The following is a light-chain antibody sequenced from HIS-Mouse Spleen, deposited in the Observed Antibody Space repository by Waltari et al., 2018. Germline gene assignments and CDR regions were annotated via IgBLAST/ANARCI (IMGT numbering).Light chain of an antibody. CDR3: QAWDSSYSV. CDR2: QDS. J-gene: IGLJ2*01. V-gene: IGLV3-1*01. CDR1: KLGDNY. Sequence: SYELTQPPSVSVSPGQTASITCSGDKLGDNYACWYQQTPGQSPVLVIYQDSKRPSGIPERFSGSNSGNTATLTISGTQAMDEADYYCQAWDSSYSVFGGGTKLTVL.